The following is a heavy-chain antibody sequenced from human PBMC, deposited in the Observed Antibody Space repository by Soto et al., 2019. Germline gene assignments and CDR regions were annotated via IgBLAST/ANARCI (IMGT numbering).Heavy chain of an antibody. CDR3: ARVGIVVVHAAISWGWFDP. D-gene: IGHD2-2*03. Sequence: PSETLSLTCAVSGGSISSGGYSWSWIRQPPGKGLEWIGYIYHSGSTYYNPSLKSRVTISVDRSKNQFSLKLSSVTAADTAVYYCARVGIVVVHAAISWGWFDPWGQGTLVTVSS. CDR2: IYHSGST. CDR1: GGSISSGGYS. J-gene: IGHJ5*02. V-gene: IGHV4-30-2*01.